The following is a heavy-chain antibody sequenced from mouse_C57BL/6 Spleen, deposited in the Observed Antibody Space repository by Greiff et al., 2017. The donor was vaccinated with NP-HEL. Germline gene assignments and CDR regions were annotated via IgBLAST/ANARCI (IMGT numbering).Heavy chain of an antibody. Sequence: VQLQQSGPVLVKPGASVKMSCKASGYTFTDYYMNWVKQSHGKSLEWIGVINPYNGGTSYNQKFKGKATLTVDKSSSTAYMELNSLTSEDSAVYYCARSLFTTVVPYFDYWGQGTTLTVSS. CDR2: INPYNGGT. V-gene: IGHV1-19*01. CDR1: GYTFTDYY. D-gene: IGHD1-1*01. J-gene: IGHJ2*01. CDR3: ARSLFTTVVPYFDY.